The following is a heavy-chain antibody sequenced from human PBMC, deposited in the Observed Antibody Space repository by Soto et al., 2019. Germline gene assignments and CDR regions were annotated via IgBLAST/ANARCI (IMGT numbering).Heavy chain of an antibody. CDR2: IYYSGST. J-gene: IGHJ3*02. CDR1: GGSISSGDYY. D-gene: IGHD3-22*01. Sequence: SETLSLTCTVSGGSISSGDYYWSWIRQPPGKGREWIGYIYYSGSTYYNPSLKSRVTISVDTSKNQFSLKLSSVTAADTAVYYCARDPMIVVAHDAFDIWGQGTMVTVSS. CDR3: ARDPMIVVAHDAFDI. V-gene: IGHV4-30-4*01.